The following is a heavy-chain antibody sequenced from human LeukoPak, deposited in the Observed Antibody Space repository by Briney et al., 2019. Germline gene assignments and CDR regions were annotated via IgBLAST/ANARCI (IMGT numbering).Heavy chain of an antibody. V-gene: IGHV5-51*01. D-gene: IGHD3-16*02. J-gene: IGHJ6*03. CDR1: GYTFPIYW. CDR3: VRHYRPPQDSRAAKPTGYYYYYMDV. Sequence: GESLKISCQGSGYTFPIYWIGWVRQTPGKGLEWMGIIYPSDSHTIYSPSFQGQVTVSADKSISIAYLQWSSLKASDTAIYYCVRHYRPPQDSRAAKPTGYYYYYMDVWGKGTTAIVSS. CDR2: IYPSDSHT.